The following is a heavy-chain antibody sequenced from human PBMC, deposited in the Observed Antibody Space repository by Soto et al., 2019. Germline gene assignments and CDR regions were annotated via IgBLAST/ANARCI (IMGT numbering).Heavy chain of an antibody. CDR3: ATDYGMDV. CDR2: INHSGST. V-gene: IGHV4-34*01. Sequence: PSETLSLTCAVYGGSFSGYYWSWIRQPPGKGLEWIGKINHSGSTNYNPSLKSRVTISVDTSKNQFSLKLSSVTAADTAVYYCATDYGMDVWGQGTTVTVSS. J-gene: IGHJ6*02. CDR1: GGSFSGYY.